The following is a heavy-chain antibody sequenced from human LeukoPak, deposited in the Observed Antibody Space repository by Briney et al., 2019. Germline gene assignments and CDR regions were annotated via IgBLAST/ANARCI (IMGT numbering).Heavy chain of an antibody. J-gene: IGHJ6*02. CDR2: IIPILGIA. CDR1: GGTFSSYA. D-gene: IGHD3-9*01. V-gene: IGHV1-69*04. CDR3: ARTLRYFDWLSGEYYYYGMDV. Sequence: ASVKVSCKASGGTFSSYAISWVRQAPGQGLEWMGRIIPILGIANYAQKFQGRVTITADKPTSTAYMELSSLRSEDTAVYYCARTLRYFDWLSGEYYYYGMDVWGQGTTVTVSS.